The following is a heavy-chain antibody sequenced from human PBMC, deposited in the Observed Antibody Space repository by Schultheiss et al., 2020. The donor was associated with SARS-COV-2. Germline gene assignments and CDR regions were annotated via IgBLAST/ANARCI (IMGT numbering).Heavy chain of an antibody. CDR1: GFTFGDYG. J-gene: IGHJ4*02. CDR2: IVWNGGGS. D-gene: IGHD2-15*01. V-gene: IGHV3-20*04. Sequence: GGSLRLSCTTSGFTFGDYGISWVRQAPGKGLEWVSGIVWNGGGSGYADSVKGRFTISRDNSKNTLYLQMNSLRAEDTAVYYCAKAYSPHRFFDYWGQGTLVTVSS. CDR3: AKAYSPHRFFDY.